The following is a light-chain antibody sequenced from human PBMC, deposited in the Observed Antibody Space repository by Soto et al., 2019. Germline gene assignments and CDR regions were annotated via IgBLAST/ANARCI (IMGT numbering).Light chain of an antibody. Sequence: AIQMTQSPSSLSASVGDRVTITCRASQGIKNDLGWYQQKPGKAPKLLIYAASTLQSGVPSRFSGSGSGTVFTLTLSSLKPDDFATYYSLQDYNSPLTFGQGDKVEIK. CDR1: QGIKND. CDR3: LQDYNSPLT. J-gene: IGKJ1*01. CDR2: AAS. V-gene: IGKV1-6*01.